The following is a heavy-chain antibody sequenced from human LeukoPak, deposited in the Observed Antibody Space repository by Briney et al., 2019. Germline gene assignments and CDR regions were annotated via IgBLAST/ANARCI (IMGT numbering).Heavy chain of an antibody. J-gene: IGHJ4*02. Sequence: GGSLRLSCAASGFTFSSYGMHWVRQAPGKGLEWVAVISYDGSNKYYADSVKGRFTISRDNSKNTLYLQMNSLRAEDTAVYYCAKEGEGFWSGPTYFNFDHWGQGTLVTVSS. CDR3: AKEGEGFWSGPTYFNFDH. CDR2: ISYDGSNK. V-gene: IGHV3-30*18. CDR1: GFTFSSYG. D-gene: IGHD3-3*01.